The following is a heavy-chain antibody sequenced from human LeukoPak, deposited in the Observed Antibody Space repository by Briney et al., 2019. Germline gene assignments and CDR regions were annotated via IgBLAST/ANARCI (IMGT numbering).Heavy chain of an antibody. J-gene: IGHJ3*02. CDR2: ISAYNGNT. Sequence: ASVKVSCKASGYTFTSFGISCVRQAPGQGLEWMGWISAYNGNTNYAQKLQGRVTMTTDTSTSTAYMELRSLRSDDTAVYYCARSFRDYVWGSYRYTGGYAFDIWGQGTMVTVSS. D-gene: IGHD3-16*02. CDR1: GYTFTSFG. V-gene: IGHV1-18*01. CDR3: ARSFRDYVWGSYRYTGGYAFDI.